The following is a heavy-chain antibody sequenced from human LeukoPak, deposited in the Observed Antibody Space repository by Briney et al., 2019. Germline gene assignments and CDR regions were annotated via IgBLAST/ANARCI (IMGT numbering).Heavy chain of an antibody. CDR3: ARRFGSGWFPRGFDY. CDR1: GGSIGSSSYY. CDR2: IYYSGST. V-gene: IGHV4-39*01. J-gene: IGHJ4*02. Sequence: SETLSLTCTVSGGSIGSSSYYWGWIRQPPGKGLEWIGSIYYSGSTYYNPSLKSRVTISVDTSKNQFSLKLSSVTAADTAVYYCARRFGSGWFPRGFDYWGQGTLVTVSS. D-gene: IGHD6-19*01.